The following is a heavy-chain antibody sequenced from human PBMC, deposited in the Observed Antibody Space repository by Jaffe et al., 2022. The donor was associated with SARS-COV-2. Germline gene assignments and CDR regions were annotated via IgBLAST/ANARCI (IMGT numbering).Heavy chain of an antibody. J-gene: IGHJ6*02. D-gene: IGHD6-13*01. CDR1: GLTFSSYA. Sequence: EVQLVESGGGLAQPGGSLRLSCAASGLTFSSYAMNWVRQAPGKGLEWVSAISGSGGSTYYADSVKGRFTISRDNSKNTLSLQMNSLRAEDTAVYYCAKEPIAAIGDYYYFYGMDVWGQGTTVTVSS. CDR2: ISGSGGST. V-gene: IGHV3-23*04. CDR3: AKEPIAAIGDYYYFYGMDV.